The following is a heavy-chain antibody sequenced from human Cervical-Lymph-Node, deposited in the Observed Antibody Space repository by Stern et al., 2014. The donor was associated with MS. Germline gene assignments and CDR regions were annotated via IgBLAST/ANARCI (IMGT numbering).Heavy chain of an antibody. CDR3: ARPRGREAASALDY. CDR2: IIPMLDLP. V-gene: IGHV1-69*09. CDR1: GGTFNTYT. J-gene: IGHJ4*02. Sequence: MQLVESGAEVKKPWSSVRVSCKASGGTFNTYTVYWVRQAPGQGLEWMGKIIPMLDLPVYAQRFQGRVTITLDKSTSTAYIDLNSLTSEETAVYYCARPRGREAASALDYWGQGTLVTVSS. D-gene: IGHD2-15*01.